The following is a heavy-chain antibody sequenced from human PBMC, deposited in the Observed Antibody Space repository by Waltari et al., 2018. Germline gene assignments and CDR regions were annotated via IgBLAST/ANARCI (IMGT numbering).Heavy chain of an antibody. D-gene: IGHD3-10*01. Sequence: QLVESGGGLVQPGGSLRLSCAASGFTFVNSWMGWVRQAPGKGLGWLAHIKPDGSGKYYVDSVKGRFIISRDNAKNSLYLQMNSLRAEDTAVYYCAREDTLLWFTWFDPWGQGTLVTVSS. CDR3: AREDTLLWFTWFDP. V-gene: IGHV3-7*01. J-gene: IGHJ5*02. CDR2: IKPDGSGK. CDR1: GFTFVNSW.